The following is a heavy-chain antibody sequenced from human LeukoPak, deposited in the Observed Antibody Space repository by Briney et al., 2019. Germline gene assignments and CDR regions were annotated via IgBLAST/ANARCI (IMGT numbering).Heavy chain of an antibody. CDR3: ARDADAWFY. Sequence: SETLSLTCTVSGGSISSHYWSWIRQPPGKGLEWIGYISYSGSTNYNPSLKSRVTISVDTSINQFSLKLNSVTAADTAVYYCARDADAWFYWGQGTLVTVSS. D-gene: IGHD3-9*01. V-gene: IGHV4-59*11. CDR1: GGSISSHY. CDR2: ISYSGST. J-gene: IGHJ4*02.